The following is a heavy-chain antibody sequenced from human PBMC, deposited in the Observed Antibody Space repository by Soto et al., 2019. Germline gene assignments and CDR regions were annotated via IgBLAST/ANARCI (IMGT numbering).Heavy chain of an antibody. CDR3: GKDISPGGMDV. CDR2: IYYNSDRI. J-gene: IGHJ6*04. V-gene: IGHV3-9*01. Sequence: EVQLVESGGGLVQPGGSLRLSCAGSGLTLQDYAMHWVRQAPGKGLEWVSGIYYNSDRIDYADSVKGRFTISRDNARDSLYLQMNSLRTEDTAFYSCGKDISPGGMDVWGRGIMVTVSS. CDR1: GLTLQDYA.